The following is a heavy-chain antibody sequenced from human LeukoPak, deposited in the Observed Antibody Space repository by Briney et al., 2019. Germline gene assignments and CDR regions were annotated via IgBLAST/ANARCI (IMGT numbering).Heavy chain of an antibody. CDR1: GGSISSYY. CDR2: IYYSGST. D-gene: IGHD6-19*01. V-gene: IGHV4-59*01. CDR3: ATISSGWYHFDY. J-gene: IGHJ4*02. Sequence: SETLSLTCTVSGGSISSYYWSWIRQPPGKGLEWIGYIYYSGSTNYNPSLKSRVTISVDTSKNQFSLKLSSATAADTAVYYCATISSGWYHFDYWGQGTLVTVSS.